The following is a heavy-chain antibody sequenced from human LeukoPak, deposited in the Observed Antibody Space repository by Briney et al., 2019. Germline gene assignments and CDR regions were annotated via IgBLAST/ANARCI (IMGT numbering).Heavy chain of an antibody. J-gene: IGHJ4*02. D-gene: IGHD2-15*01. CDR2: ISGSGDNT. Sequence: PGGSLRLSCAASGITLNSYAMSWVRQAPGKGLQWVSAISGSGDNTYYADSVKGRFTISRDNAKNSLYLQMNSLRDEDTAVYYCARDGGLRGPYFDYWGQGTLVTVSS. CDR3: ARDGGLRGPYFDY. CDR1: GITLNSYA. V-gene: IGHV3-23*01.